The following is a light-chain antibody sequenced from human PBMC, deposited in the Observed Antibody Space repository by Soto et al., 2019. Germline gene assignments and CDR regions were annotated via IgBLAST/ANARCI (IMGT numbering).Light chain of an antibody. CDR3: HQYGSSPFT. CDR2: GAS. CDR1: QPVSANY. J-gene: IGKJ3*01. V-gene: IGKV3-20*01. Sequence: VVLTQSPATLSLSPGERATLSCRANQPVSANYLAWYQQKPGQAPRRLIYGASSRATGIPDRFSGSGSGTDFTLTVRRLEPEDFAVFYCHQYGSSPFTFGPGTKVDIK.